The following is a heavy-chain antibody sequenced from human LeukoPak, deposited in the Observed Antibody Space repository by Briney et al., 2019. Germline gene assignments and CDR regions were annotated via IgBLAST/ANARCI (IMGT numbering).Heavy chain of an antibody. D-gene: IGHD6-19*01. CDR2: ISSSSSYI. V-gene: IGHV3-21*01. CDR1: GFTFSSYS. CDR3: ASDLSGWDDY. J-gene: IGHJ4*02. Sequence: GGSLRLSCAASGFTFSSYSMNWVRQAPGKGLEWVSSISSSSSYIYYADSVKGRFTISRDNARNSLYLQMNSLRAEDTAVYYCASDLSGWDDYWGQGTLVTVSS.